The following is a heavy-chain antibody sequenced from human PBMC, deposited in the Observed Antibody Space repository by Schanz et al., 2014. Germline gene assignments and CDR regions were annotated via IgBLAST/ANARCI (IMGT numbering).Heavy chain of an antibody. J-gene: IGHJ4*02. CDR1: GYTFTDYP. D-gene: IGHD3-16*01. V-gene: IGHV1-3*04. CDR2: INTASGNT. Sequence: QVQLVQSGAEVKKPGASVKVSCKTSGYTFTDYPINWVRQAPGRRLEWMGWINTASGNTRYSEAFQGRVTMTRDTSATAAYMELSSLTSEDTADYYCTKVAEECPHVNNWGGDYFDFWGQGTLVTVSS. CDR3: TKVAEECPHVNNWGGDYFDF.